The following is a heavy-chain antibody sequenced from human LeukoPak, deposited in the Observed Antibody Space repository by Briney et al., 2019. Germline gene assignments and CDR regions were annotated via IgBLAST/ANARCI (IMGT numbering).Heavy chain of an antibody. Sequence: SETLSLTCTVSGGSISSYYWSWIRQPPGKGLEWIGYIYYSGSTNYNPSLKSRVTISVDTSKNQFSLKLSSVTAADTAVYYCARDHYYGSGSYYKSPYYYYGMDVWGQGTTVTVSS. CDR2: IYYSGST. D-gene: IGHD3-10*01. CDR3: ARDHYYGSGSYYKSPYYYYGMDV. J-gene: IGHJ6*02. V-gene: IGHV4-59*01. CDR1: GGSISSYY.